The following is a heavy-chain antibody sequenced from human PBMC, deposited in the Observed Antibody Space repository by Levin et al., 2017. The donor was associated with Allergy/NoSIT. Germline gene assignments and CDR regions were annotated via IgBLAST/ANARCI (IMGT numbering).Heavy chain of an antibody. D-gene: IGHD4/OR15-4a*01. CDR1: GFTFSSYS. Sequence: GGSLRLSCAASGFTFSSYSMHWVRQAPGKGLEWVAIIWYDGTNKYYADSVKGRFTISRDNSKNTLYLQMNSLRAEETAVYYCARDQPLTGPFDIWGQGTMVTVSS. J-gene: IGHJ3*02. CDR3: ARDQPLTGPFDI. V-gene: IGHV3-33*01. CDR2: IWYDGTNK.